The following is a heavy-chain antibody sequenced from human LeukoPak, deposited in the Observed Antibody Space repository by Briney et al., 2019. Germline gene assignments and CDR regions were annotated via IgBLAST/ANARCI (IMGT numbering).Heavy chain of an antibody. V-gene: IGHV4-38-2*01. CDR1: GFSSSSGYF. CDR2: IYHSGTT. CDR3: ARLAVVEYPPSRSNYFDY. J-gene: IGHJ4*02. D-gene: IGHD2/OR15-2a*01. Sequence: PSETLSLTCAVSGFSSSSGYFWAWVRRPPGKGPEWIGSIYHSGTTYYSPSLKSRVTISVDTSKNQFSLKLNSVTAADTAMYYCARLAVVEYPPSRSNYFDYWGQGTLVSVSS.